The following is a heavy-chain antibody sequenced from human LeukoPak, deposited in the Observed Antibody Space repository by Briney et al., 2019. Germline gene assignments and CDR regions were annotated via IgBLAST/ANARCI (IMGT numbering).Heavy chain of an antibody. CDR3: ARDWAAGPTYFDY. Sequence: ASVKVSCKASGYTFTSYAMHWVRQAPGQRLEWMGWINAGNGNTKYSQKFQGRVTITRDTSASTAYMGLSSLRSEDTAVYYCARDWAAGPTYFDYWGQGALVTVSS. V-gene: IGHV1-3*01. CDR1: GYTFTSYA. D-gene: IGHD6-13*01. J-gene: IGHJ4*02. CDR2: INAGNGNT.